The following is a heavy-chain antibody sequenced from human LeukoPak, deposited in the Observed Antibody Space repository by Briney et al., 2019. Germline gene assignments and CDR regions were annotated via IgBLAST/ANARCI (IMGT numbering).Heavy chain of an antibody. CDR3: ARHPFSSPFDY. CDR2: IYHTGNS. D-gene: IGHD2/OR15-2a*01. V-gene: IGHV4-59*08. J-gene: IGHJ4*02. Sequence: SETLSLTCTVSGGSVSSDYWSWIRQPPGKGLEWIWYIYHTGNSDYNPSLKSRATISLDTSKNQFSLKLTSVTAADTAVYFCARHPFSSPFDYWGQGTLVTVSS. CDR1: GGSVSSDY.